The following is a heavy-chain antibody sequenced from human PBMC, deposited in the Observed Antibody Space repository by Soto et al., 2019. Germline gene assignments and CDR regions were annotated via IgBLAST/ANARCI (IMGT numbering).Heavy chain of an antibody. J-gene: IGHJ4*02. D-gene: IGHD3-22*01. V-gene: IGHV3-33*01. Sequence: GGSLRLSCAASGFTFSSYGMHWVRQAPGKGLEWVAVIWYDGSNKYYADSVKGRFTISRDNSKNTLYLQMNSLRAEDTAVYYCARDLPYYYDSSGYYGPFDYWGQGTLVTVSS. CDR1: GFTFSSYG. CDR2: IWYDGSNK. CDR3: ARDLPYYYDSSGYYGPFDY.